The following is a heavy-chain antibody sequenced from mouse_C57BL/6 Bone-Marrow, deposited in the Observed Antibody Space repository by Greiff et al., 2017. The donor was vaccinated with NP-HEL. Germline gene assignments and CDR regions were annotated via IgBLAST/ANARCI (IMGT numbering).Heavy chain of an antibody. V-gene: IGHV2-2*01. J-gene: IGHJ2*01. D-gene: IGHD2-10*01. CDR3: ARGLLHYFDY. CDR2: IWSGGST. Sequence: VQLQQSGPGLVQPSQSLSISCTVSGFSLTSYGVHWVRQSPGKGLEWLGVIWSGGSTDYNAAFISRLSISKDNSKSQVFVKMNSLQADDTAIYYCARGLLHYFDYWGQGTTLTVSS. CDR1: GFSLTSYG.